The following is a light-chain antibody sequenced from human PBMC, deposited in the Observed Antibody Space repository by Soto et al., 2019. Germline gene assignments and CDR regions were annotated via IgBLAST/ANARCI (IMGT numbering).Light chain of an antibody. CDR3: QQRSNWPLT. V-gene: IGKV3-11*01. CDR1: QSVSSN. J-gene: IGKJ4*01. CDR2: DAS. Sequence: EIVMAQSAATLSVSPGERVTLSCRASQSVSSNLAWYQQKPGQAPRLLIYDASNRATGIPARFSGTGSGIDFTLTISSLEPEDFAVYYCQQRSNWPLTFGGGTKVDIK.